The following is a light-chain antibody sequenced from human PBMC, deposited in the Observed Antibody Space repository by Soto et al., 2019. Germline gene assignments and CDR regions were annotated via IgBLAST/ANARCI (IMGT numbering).Light chain of an antibody. CDR1: SSDVGGYNY. V-gene: IGLV2-11*01. Sequence: QSMLTQPRSVSGSPGQSVTISCTGTSSDVGGYNYVSWYQQHPGKAPKLMIYDVSKRPSGVPDRFSGSKSGNTASLTISGLQAEDEADYYCCSYAGSSYVFGTGTKVTVL. CDR3: CSYAGSSYV. CDR2: DVS. J-gene: IGLJ1*01.